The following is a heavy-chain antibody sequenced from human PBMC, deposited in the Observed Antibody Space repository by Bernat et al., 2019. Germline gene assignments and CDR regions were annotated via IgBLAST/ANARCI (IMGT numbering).Heavy chain of an antibody. J-gene: IGHJ4*02. D-gene: IGHD4-23*01. CDR2: IYYSGST. CDR3: ASQDYGGNPSFDY. V-gene: IGHV4-59*08. CDR1: GGSISSYY. Sequence: QVQLQESGPGLVKPSETLSLTCTVSGGSISSYYWSWIQQPPGKGLEWIGYIYYSGSTNYNPSLKSRVTISVDTSKNQFSLKLSSVTAADTAVYYCASQDYGGNPSFDYWGQGTLVTVSS.